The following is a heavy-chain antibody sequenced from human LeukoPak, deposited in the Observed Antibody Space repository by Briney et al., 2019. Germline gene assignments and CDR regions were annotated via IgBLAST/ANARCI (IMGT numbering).Heavy chain of an antibody. CDR1: GGTFSSYA. CDR3: ARDPRGYSYLLAVYYYGMDV. Sequence: ASVKVSCKASGGTFSSYAISWVRQAPGQGLEWMGGIIPIFGTANYAQKFQGRVTITADESTSTAYMELSSLRSDDTAVYYCARDPRGYSYLLAVYYYGMDVWGQGTTVTVSS. D-gene: IGHD5-18*01. CDR2: IIPIFGTA. J-gene: IGHJ6*02. V-gene: IGHV1-69*13.